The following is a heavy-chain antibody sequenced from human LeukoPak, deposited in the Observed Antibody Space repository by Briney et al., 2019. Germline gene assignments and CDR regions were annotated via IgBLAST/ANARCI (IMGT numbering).Heavy chain of an antibody. D-gene: IGHD2-2*01. J-gene: IGHJ5*02. V-gene: IGHV4-59*12. CDR2: IYYSGST. CDR1: GGSISRYY. CDR3: ARGPPNTDTYCDTTSCQNWVDP. Sequence: SETLSLTCSVSGGSISRYYWSWIRHPPGKGLEWIGYIYYSGSTYYNPSLKSRVTISVDTSKNQFSLKLNSVTAADTAVYYCARGPPNTDTYCDTTSCQNWVDPWGQGTLVTVSS.